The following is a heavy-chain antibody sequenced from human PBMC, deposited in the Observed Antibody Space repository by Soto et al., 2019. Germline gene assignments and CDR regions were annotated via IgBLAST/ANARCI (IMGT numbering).Heavy chain of an antibody. CDR1: GGSFSGYY. Sequence: SETLSLTCAVYGGSFSGYYWSWIRQPPGKGLEWIGEINHSGSNSQNPSLKSRVTISEDTSKTQFSLRLTSVTAADTAVYYCERGLRQKGIAYDRHVDDWGLGTPVTGS. J-gene: IGHJ4*02. D-gene: IGHD5-12*01. V-gene: IGHV4-34*01. CDR3: ERGLRQKGIAYDRHVDD. CDR2: INHSGSN.